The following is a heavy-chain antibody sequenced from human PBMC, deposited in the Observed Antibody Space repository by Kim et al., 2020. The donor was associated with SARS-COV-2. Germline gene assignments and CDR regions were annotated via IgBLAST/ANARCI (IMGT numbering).Heavy chain of an antibody. CDR2: FDPEDGET. Sequence: ASVKVSCKVSGYTLIELSMHWVRQAPGKGLEWMGGFDPEDGETIYAQKFQGRVTMTEDTSTDTAYMELSSLRSEDTAVYYCATGSVIPSDYDYIKTPGWFDPWGQGTLVTVSS. V-gene: IGHV1-24*01. CDR3: ATGSVIPSDYDYIKTPGWFDP. J-gene: IGHJ5*02. CDR1: GYTLIELS. D-gene: IGHD5-12*01.